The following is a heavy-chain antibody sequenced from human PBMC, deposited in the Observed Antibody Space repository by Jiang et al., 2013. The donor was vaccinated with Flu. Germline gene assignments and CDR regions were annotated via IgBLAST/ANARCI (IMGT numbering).Heavy chain of an antibody. CDR1: GGSFSGYY. D-gene: IGHD6-13*01. Sequence: GSGLVKPSETLSLTCAVYGGSFSGYYWSWIRQPPGKGLEWIGEINHSGSTNYNPSLKSRVTISVDTSKNQFSLKLSSVTAADTAVYYCARGGSSSWYKGRYFDYWGQGTLVTVSS. J-gene: IGHJ4*02. V-gene: IGHV4-34*01. CDR3: ARGGSSSWYKGRYFDY. CDR2: INHSGST.